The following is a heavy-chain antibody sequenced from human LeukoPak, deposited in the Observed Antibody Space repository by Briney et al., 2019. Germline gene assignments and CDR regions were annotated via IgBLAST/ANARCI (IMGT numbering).Heavy chain of an antibody. CDR1: GYTFTSYE. D-gene: IGHD1-26*01. CDR2: MNPNSGNT. Sequence: ASVKVSCKASGYTFTSYEINWVRQATGQGLEWMGWMNPNSGNTGYAQKFQGRVTMTRSASINTAYMELSSLTSDDTAVYYCARSSVGARRRIDYWGQGTLVTVSS. CDR3: ARSSVGARRRIDY. J-gene: IGHJ4*02. V-gene: IGHV1-8*01.